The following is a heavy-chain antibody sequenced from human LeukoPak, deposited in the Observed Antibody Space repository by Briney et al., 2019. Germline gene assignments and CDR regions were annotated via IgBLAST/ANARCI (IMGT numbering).Heavy chain of an antibody. Sequence: PGVSLTLSCAPSVLTVITNDMTWVRHSTGEGLESVSVLYSDGNTKYSDSGQGRFTISRDNSTNTLYLEINSLTPHGTAVYYCARGVEQLAANTLAYWGQGTLVTVSS. D-gene: IGHD1/OR15-1a*01. CDR1: VLTVITND. CDR2: LYSDGNT. V-gene: IGHV3-53*01. J-gene: IGHJ4*02. CDR3: ARGVEQLAANTLAY.